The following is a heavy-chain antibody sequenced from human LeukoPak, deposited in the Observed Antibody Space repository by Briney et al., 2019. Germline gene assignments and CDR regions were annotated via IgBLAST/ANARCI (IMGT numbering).Heavy chain of an antibody. D-gene: IGHD3-3*01. CDR2: IYSSGST. CDR1: GAVISTYC. V-gene: IGHV4-59*01. Sequence: SETQSLTCTVSGAVISTYCWSWLRQSPGKGLEWLGYIYSSGSTKYNPSLKSRVTISVDASKNQFALTLRPLTAADTAVYYRARDFWGGSVGFDPWGEGTLVTVSS. CDR3: ARDFWGGSVGFDP. J-gene: IGHJ5*02.